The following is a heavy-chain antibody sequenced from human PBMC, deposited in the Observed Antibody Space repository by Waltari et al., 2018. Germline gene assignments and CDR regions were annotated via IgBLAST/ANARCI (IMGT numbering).Heavy chain of an antibody. CDR2: IYHSGST. J-gene: IGHJ3*02. D-gene: IGHD5-12*01. Sequence: QVQLQESGPGLVKPSETLSLTCTVSGYSISSGYYWGWIRQPPGKGLEWIGSIYHSGSTYYNPSLKSRVTISVDTSKNQFSLKLSSVTAADTAVYYCASLDGRWLDDAFDIWGQGTMVTVSS. CDR3: ASLDGRWLDDAFDI. CDR1: GYSISSGYY. V-gene: IGHV4-38-2*02.